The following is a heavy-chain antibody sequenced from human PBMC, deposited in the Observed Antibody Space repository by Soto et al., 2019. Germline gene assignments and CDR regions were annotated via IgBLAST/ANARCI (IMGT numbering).Heavy chain of an antibody. CDR2: ISSNGGST. J-gene: IGHJ4*02. CDR1: GFTFSSYA. D-gene: IGHD3-10*01. Sequence: GGSLRLSCAASGFTFSSYAMHWVRQAPGKGLEYVSAISSNGGSTYYADSVKGRFTISRDNSKNTLYLQMGSLRAEDMAVYYCAKWESMLRDALGYWGQGTLVTVSS. V-gene: IGHV3-64*02. CDR3: AKWESMLRDALGY.